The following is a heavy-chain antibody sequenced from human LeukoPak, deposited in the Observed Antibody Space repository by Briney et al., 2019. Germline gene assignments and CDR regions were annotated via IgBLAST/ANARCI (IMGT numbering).Heavy chain of an antibody. CDR1: GFTFSTYA. V-gene: IGHV3-23*01. CDR2: ITDSGGNT. D-gene: IGHD2-15*01. Sequence: PGGTLRLSCTASGFTFSTYAMSWVRQASGKGLEWVSAITDSGGNTYYAAPVKGRFTISRDNSKNTLYLQMNSLRAEDTAVYYCAKGGYSYGRGAPYDYYYGMDVWGQGTTVTVSS. CDR3: AKGGYSYGRGAPYDYYYGMDV. J-gene: IGHJ6*02.